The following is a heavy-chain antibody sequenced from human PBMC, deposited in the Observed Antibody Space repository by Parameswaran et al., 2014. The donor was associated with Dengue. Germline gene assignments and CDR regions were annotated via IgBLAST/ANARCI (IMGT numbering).Heavy chain of an antibody. D-gene: IGHD3-3*01. CDR3: ANQAVGVWSEVD. Sequence: VRQAPGKGLEWVSSISNTGNYIYYADSVKGRFTISRDNAKNSLFLQMNSLGAEDTAVYYCANQAVGVWSEVDWGQGTLVTVSS. CDR2: ISNTGNYI. V-gene: IGHV3-21*01. J-gene: IGHJ4*02.